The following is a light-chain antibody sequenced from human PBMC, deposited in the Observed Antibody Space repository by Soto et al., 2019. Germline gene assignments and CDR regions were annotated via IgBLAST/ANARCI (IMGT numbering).Light chain of an antibody. J-gene: IGLJ1*01. CDR2: GNS. V-gene: IGLV1-40*01. Sequence: PVLTQPPSVSGAPGQRVTISCTGSSSNIGAGYDVHWYQQLPGTAPKLLIYGNSNRPSGVPDRFSGSKSGTSASLAITGLQAEDEADYYCQSYDSSLSGYVFGTGTKSPS. CDR3: QSYDSSLSGYV. CDR1: SSNIGAGYD.